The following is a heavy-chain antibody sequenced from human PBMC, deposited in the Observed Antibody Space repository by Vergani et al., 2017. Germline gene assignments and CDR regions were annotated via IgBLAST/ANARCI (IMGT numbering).Heavy chain of an antibody. Sequence: EVQLVESGGGLVQPGGSLRLSCAASGFTFSSYWMSWFRQAPGKGLEWVANIKQDGSEKYYVDSVKGRFTISRDNAKNSLYLQMNSLRAEDTAVYYCASVGMATSYYYYGMDVWGQGTTVTVSS. D-gene: IGHD5-24*01. CDR2: IKQDGSEK. V-gene: IGHV3-7*01. J-gene: IGHJ6*02. CDR3: ASVGMATSYYYYGMDV. CDR1: GFTFSSYW.